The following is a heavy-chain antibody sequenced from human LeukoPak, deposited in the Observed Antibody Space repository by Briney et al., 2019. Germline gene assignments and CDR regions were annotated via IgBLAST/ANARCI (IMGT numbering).Heavy chain of an antibody. Sequence: SETLSLTCTVSGGSISSYYWSWIRQPAGKGLEWIGRINTSGSTNYNPSLKSRVTMSVDTSKNQFSLKLSSVTAADTAVYYCARDGSTTAVGYWYFDLWGRGTLVTVSS. CDR2: INTSGST. D-gene: IGHD1-26*01. CDR3: ARDGSTTAVGYWYFDL. J-gene: IGHJ2*01. V-gene: IGHV4-4*07. CDR1: GGSISSYY.